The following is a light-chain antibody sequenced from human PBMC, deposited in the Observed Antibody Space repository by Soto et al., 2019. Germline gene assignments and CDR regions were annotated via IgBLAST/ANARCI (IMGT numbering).Light chain of an antibody. CDR1: SSNIGAGYD. Sequence: QSVLTQPPSVSGAPGQRVTFSCTGNSSNIGAGYDVHWYHQLPGAAPKPIIYGNNNRPSGVPDRFSGSKSGTSASLAITGLQAEDEADYFCQSYDISLSAVVFGGGTQLTVL. J-gene: IGLJ7*01. CDR3: QSYDISLSAVV. V-gene: IGLV1-40*01. CDR2: GNN.